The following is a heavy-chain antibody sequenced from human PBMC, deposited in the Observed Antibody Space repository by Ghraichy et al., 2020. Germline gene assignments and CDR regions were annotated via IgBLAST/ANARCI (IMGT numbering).Heavy chain of an antibody. V-gene: IGHV3-13*01. CDR2: IGTAGDT. CDR3: ARSPHGYLGSGWSVAYYGMDV. J-gene: IGHJ6*02. CDR1: GFTFSSHD. D-gene: IGHD6-19*01. Sequence: GGSLRLSCAASGFTFSSHDLHWVRQVPGKGLEWVSGIGTAGDTSYLGSVNGRFTISRENAWNSLYLQMNSLRAGDTAVYYCARSPHGYLGSGWSVAYYGMDVWGQGTTVTVSS.